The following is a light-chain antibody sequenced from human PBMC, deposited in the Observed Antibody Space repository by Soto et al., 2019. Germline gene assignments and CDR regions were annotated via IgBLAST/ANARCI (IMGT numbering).Light chain of an antibody. CDR1: SSDVGGYNY. CDR3: SSYTSSSTRV. CDR2: EVS. V-gene: IGLV2-14*01. Sequence: QSALTQPASVSESPGQSITICCTGTSSDVGGYNYVSWYQQHPGKAPKLMIYEVSNRPSGVSNRFSGSKSGNTASLTISGLQAEDEADYYCSSYTSSSTRVFGGGTKLTVL. J-gene: IGLJ3*02.